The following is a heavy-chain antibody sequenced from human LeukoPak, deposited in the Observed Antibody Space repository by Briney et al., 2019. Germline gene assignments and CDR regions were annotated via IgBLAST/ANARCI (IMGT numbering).Heavy chain of an antibody. V-gene: IGHV4-59*01. D-gene: IGHD3-10*01. CDR3: ASHYGSGFDY. CDR1: VGSISSYY. J-gene: IGHJ4*02. Sequence: PSETLSHTCTVSVGSISSYYGSWIPPPPGKGLEWFGYIYYSGSTNYNPSLKSRVTISIDTSKNQFYLKLSSVTAADTAMYYCASHYGSGFDYWGQGTLVTVSS. CDR2: IYYSGST.